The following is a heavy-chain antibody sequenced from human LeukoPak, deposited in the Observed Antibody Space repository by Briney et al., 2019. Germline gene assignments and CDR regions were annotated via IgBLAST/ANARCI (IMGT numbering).Heavy chain of an antibody. CDR2: IKQDGSER. V-gene: IGHV3-7*01. CDR1: GFTFSDYW. J-gene: IGHJ4*02. CDR3: ARGFCTSGRRSKYDY. D-gene: IGHD2-8*01. Sequence: GGSLRLSCAASGFTFSDYWMSWVRQAPGKGLEWVPNIKQDGSERYYVDSVKGRFTISRDNAKNSLYLQMNSLRADDTAVYYCARGFCTSGRRSKYDYWGQGTLVTVSS.